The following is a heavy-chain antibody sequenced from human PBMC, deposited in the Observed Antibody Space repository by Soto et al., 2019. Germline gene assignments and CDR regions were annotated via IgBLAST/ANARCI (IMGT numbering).Heavy chain of an antibody. J-gene: IGHJ6*02. V-gene: IGHV3-15*07. Sequence: GGSLRFSCAASGFTFSNAWMNWVRQAPGKGLEWVGRIKSKTDGGTTDYAAPVKGRFTISRDDSKNTLYLQMNSLKTEDTAVYYCTTDLEGYYYGMDVWGQGTTVTVSS. CDR2: IKSKTDGGTT. CDR1: GFTFSNAW. CDR3: TTDLEGYYYGMDV.